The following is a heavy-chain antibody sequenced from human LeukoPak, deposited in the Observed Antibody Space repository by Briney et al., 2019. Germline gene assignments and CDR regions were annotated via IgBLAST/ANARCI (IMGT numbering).Heavy chain of an antibody. V-gene: IGHV3-7*03. J-gene: IGHJ4*02. D-gene: IGHD6-13*01. CDR2: IKKDGSEK. CDR3: ARGLYSSTTYYFDY. Sequence: GGSLRLSCAASGFTSSSYWMSWVRQAPGKGLEWVANIKKDGSEKYYVDSVKGRFTISRDNAKNSLYLQMNSLRAEDTAVYFCARGLYSSTTYYFDYWGQGTLVTVSS. CDR1: GFTSSSYW.